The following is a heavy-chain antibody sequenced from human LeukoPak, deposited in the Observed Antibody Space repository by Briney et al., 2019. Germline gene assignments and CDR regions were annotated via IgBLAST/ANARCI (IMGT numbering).Heavy chain of an antibody. J-gene: IGHJ5*02. Sequence: KTSETRSLTCAVDGGSFGGYYWSCIRQPPGKWLEWIGEINPSGSTNYNPSLKSRVTISVDTSKNQFSLKLSAVTAADTAVYYCARLRAGRGRYYYGSGSYYNHNWFDPWGQGTLVTVSS. CDR2: INPSGST. D-gene: IGHD3-10*01. CDR1: GGSFGGYY. V-gene: IGHV4-34*01. CDR3: ARLRAGRGRYYYGSGSYYNHNWFDP.